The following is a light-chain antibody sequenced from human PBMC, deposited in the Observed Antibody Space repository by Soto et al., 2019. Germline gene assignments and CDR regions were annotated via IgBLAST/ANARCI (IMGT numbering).Light chain of an antibody. CDR3: QRYGSSPGT. Sequence: GLTQSPGTLSLSPGEGATLSCRASQSVSSNYLAWYQQKPGEPPRLLVYGASSRATGFPDRFSGSGSGTDFTLTISRLKPEDFAGYYCQRYGSSPGTFGQGTKVEIK. V-gene: IGKV3-20*01. J-gene: IGKJ1*01. CDR2: GAS. CDR1: QSVSSNY.